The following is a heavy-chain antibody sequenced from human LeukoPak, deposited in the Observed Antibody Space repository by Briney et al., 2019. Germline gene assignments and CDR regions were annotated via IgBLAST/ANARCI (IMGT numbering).Heavy chain of an antibody. D-gene: IGHD4-17*01. CDR1: GFTVSSNY. V-gene: IGHV3-66*01. CDR2: IYNGGST. J-gene: IGHJ2*01. Sequence: PGGSLRLSCAASGFTVSSNYMNWVRQAPGRGLEWVSVIYNGGSTYYADSVKGRFTISRDSSKNTLYLQMNSLRAEDTAVYYCARDRYGDYVFHLDLWGRGTLVSVSS. CDR3: ARDRYGDYVFHLDL.